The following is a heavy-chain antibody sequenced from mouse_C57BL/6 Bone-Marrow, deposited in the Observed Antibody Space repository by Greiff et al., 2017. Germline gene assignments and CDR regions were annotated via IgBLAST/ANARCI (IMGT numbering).Heavy chain of an antibody. CDR1: GYTFTDYY. Sequence: DVQLQESGPELVKPGASVKISCKASGYTFTDYYMNWVKQSHGKSLEWIGDINPNNGGTSYNQKFKGKATLTVDKSSSTAYMELRSLTSEDSAVYYCARRLLGDYWGQGTTLTVSS. CDR3: ARRLLGDY. V-gene: IGHV1-26*01. D-gene: IGHD3-1*01. J-gene: IGHJ2*01. CDR2: INPNNGGT.